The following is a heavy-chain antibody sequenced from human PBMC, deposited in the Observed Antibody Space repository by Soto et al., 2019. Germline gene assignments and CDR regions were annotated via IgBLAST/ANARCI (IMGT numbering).Heavy chain of an antibody. CDR3: ARDRDIVVVPAAISNYYYGMDV. CDR2: ISAYNGNT. V-gene: IGHV1-18*04. CDR1: GYTFTSYG. Sequence: QVQLVQSGAEVKKPGVSVKVSCKASGYTFTSYGISWVRQAPGQGLEWMGWISAYNGNTNYAQKLQGRVTMTTDTSTSTAYMELRSLRSDDTAVYYCARDRDIVVVPAAISNYYYGMDVWGQGTTVTVSS. J-gene: IGHJ6*02. D-gene: IGHD2-2*02.